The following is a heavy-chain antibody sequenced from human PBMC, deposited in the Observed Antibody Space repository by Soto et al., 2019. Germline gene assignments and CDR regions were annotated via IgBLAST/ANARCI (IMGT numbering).Heavy chain of an antibody. CDR3: AKDQPYQLLTIDY. CDR2: ISYDGSNK. D-gene: IGHD2-2*01. CDR1: GFTFSSYG. Sequence: QVQLVESGGGVVQPGRSLRLSCAASGFTFSSYGMHWVRQAPGKGLEWVAVISYDGSNKYYADSVKGRFTISRDNSKNTLYLQMNSLRAEDTAVYYCAKDQPYQLLTIDYWGQGTLVTVSS. J-gene: IGHJ4*02. V-gene: IGHV3-30*18.